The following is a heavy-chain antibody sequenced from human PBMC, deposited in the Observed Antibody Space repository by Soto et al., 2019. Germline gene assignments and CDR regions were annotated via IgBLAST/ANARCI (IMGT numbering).Heavy chain of an antibody. CDR1: GFTFSSYT. CDR2: ITSGGTT. V-gene: IGHV3-23*01. CDR3: ARDYLVVPHRGIDD. Sequence: PGGSLRLSCAAFGFTFSSYTMNWVRQAPGKGLDWVSTITSGGTTYYADSVKGRFTISRDDSKNTLYLQMNSLRAEDTAVYYCARDYLVVPHRGIDDWGQGTLVTVSS. J-gene: IGHJ4*02. D-gene: IGHD2-2*01.